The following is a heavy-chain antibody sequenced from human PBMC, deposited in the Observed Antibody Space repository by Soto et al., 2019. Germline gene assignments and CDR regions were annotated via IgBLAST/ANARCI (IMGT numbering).Heavy chain of an antibody. Sequence: GGSLRLSCAASGFTFSSYWMSWVRQAPGKGLEWVANIKQDGSEKYYVDSVKGRFTISRDNAKNSLYLQMNSLRAEDTAVYYCAREPATIFGVADYKGYMDVWGKGTTVTVSS. V-gene: IGHV3-7*01. D-gene: IGHD3-3*01. CDR3: AREPATIFGVADYKGYMDV. CDR2: IKQDGSEK. CDR1: GFTFSSYW. J-gene: IGHJ6*03.